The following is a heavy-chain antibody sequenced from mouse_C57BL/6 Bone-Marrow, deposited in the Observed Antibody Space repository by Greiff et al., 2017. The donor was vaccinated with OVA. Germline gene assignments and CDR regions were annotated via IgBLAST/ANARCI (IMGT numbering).Heavy chain of an antibody. CDR1: GFTFSSYA. D-gene: IGHD2-3*01. CDR3: ARDSRDGYYFYYYAMDY. V-gene: IGHV5-4*01. J-gene: IGHJ4*01. CDR2: ISDGGSYT. Sequence: EVMLVESGGGLVKPGGSLKLSCAASGFTFSSYAMSWVRQTPEKRLEWVATISDGGSYTYYPDNVKGRFTISRDNAKNNLYLQMSHLKSEDTAMYYCARDSRDGYYFYYYAMDYWGQGTSVTVSS.